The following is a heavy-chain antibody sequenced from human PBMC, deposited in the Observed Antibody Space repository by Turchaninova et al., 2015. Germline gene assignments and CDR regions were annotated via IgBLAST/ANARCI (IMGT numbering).Heavy chain of an antibody. CDR1: GYSISSGYS. Sequence: QVQLQESGPGLVKPSETLSLTCAVSGYSISSGYSWGWIRQPPGKGLEWIGSIYHRGGTYYNPSLKSRVTISVDTSKNQFSLRLSSVTAADTAVYYCASQLRYFASWGQGTLVTVSS. CDR3: ASQLRYFAS. D-gene: IGHD3-9*01. J-gene: IGHJ4*02. V-gene: IGHV4-38-2*01. CDR2: IYHRGGT.